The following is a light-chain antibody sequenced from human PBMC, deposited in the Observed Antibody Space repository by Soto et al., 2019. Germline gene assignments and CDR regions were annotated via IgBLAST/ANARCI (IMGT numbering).Light chain of an antibody. V-gene: IGLV2-8*01. CDR1: SSDVGGYNY. J-gene: IGLJ1*01. Sequence: QSALTQPPSASGSPGQSVTISCTGTSSDVGGYNYVSWYQQHPGKAPKLMIXEVSKRPSGVPDRFSGSKSGNTASLTVSGXXXXXXXDYYCSSYAGSNSYVFGTGTKLTVL. CDR2: EVS. CDR3: SSYAGSNSYV.